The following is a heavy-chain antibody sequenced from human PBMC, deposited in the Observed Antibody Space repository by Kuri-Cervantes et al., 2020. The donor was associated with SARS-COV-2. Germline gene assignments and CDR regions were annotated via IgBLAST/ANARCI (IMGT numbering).Heavy chain of an antibody. Sequence: SVKVSCKASGGTFSSYTISWVRQAPGQGLEWMGRIIPILGIANHAQKFQGRVTITADKSTSTAYMELSSLRSDDTAVYYCARYCGGKRPYFDYWGQGTLVTVSS. D-gene: IGHD2-15*01. V-gene: IGHV1-69*02. CDR2: IIPILGIA. J-gene: IGHJ4*02. CDR1: GGTFSSYT. CDR3: ARYCGGKRPYFDY.